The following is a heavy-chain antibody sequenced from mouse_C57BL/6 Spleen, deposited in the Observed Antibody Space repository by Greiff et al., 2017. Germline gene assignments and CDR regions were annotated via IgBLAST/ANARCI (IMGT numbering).Heavy chain of an antibody. J-gene: IGHJ1*03. Sequence: EVQLQQSGPGLVKPSQSLSLTCSVTGYSITSGYYWNWIRQFPGNKLEWMGYISYDGSNNYNPSLKNRISITRDTSKNQFFLKLNSVTTEDTATYYGARVGPGRDWYFDVWGTGTTVTVSS. V-gene: IGHV3-6*01. CDR3: ARVGPGRDWYFDV. D-gene: IGHD3-1*01. CDR2: ISYDGSN. CDR1: GYSITSGYY.